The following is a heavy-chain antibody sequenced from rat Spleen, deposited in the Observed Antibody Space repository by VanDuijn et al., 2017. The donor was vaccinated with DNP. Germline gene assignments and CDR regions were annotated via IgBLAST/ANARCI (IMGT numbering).Heavy chain of an antibody. V-gene: IGHV3-1*01. J-gene: IGHJ4*01. D-gene: IGHD1-1*01. CDR2: ISYSGST. Sequence: EVQLQESGPGLVKPSQSLSLTCSVTGYSITSNYWGWIRKFPGNKMEWIGHISYSGSTSYNPSLKSRISITRDTSKNQFFLQLNSVTTEDTATYYCARYYSGDAMDAWGQGTSVTVSS. CDR1: GYSITSNY. CDR3: ARYYSGDAMDA.